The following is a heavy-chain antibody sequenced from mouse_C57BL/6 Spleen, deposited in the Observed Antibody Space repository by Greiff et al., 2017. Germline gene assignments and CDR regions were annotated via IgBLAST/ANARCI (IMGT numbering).Heavy chain of an antibody. V-gene: IGHV1-64*01. CDR1: GYTFTSYW. Sequence: QVQLQQPGAELVKPGASVKLSCKASGYTFTSYWMHWVKQRPGQGLEWIGMINPNSGSTNYNEKFKGKATLTVDKSSSTAYMQLSSLASEDSAVYYSARVQWYFDVWGTGTTVTVSS. CDR2: INPNSGST. CDR3: ARVQWYFDV. J-gene: IGHJ1*03.